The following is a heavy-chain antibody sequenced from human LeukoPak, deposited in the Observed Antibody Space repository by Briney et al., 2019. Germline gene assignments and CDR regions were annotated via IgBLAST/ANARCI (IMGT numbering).Heavy chain of an antibody. D-gene: IGHD3-16*02. CDR3: ARGSDYVWGSYRYLDY. J-gene: IGHJ4*02. CDR1: GYTFSIYN. Sequence: ASGKVSCKASGYTFSIYNMHWVRQAPGQGLEWMAWISAYNGNTNYAQKLQGRVTMTTDTSTSTAYMELRSLRSDDTAIYYCARGSDYVWGSYRYLDYWGQGTLVTVSS. V-gene: IGHV1-18*04. CDR2: ISAYNGNT.